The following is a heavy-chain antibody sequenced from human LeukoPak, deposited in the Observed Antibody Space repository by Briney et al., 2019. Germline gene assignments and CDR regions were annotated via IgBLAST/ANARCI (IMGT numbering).Heavy chain of an antibody. J-gene: IGHJ5*02. CDR2: INAGNGNT. CDR3: ARGDFYYDSSDP. V-gene: IGHV1-3*01. D-gene: IGHD3-22*01. Sequence: ASVKVSCKASGYTFTNYAMYWVRQAPGQRLEWMGWINAGNGNTKYSQKFQGRVTITSDTSANTVHMELSSLRSEDTAVYYCARGDFYYDSSDPWGQGTLVTVSS. CDR1: GYTFTNYA.